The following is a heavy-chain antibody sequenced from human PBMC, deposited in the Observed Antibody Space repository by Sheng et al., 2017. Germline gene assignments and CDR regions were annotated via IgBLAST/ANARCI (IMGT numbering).Heavy chain of an antibody. CDR2: IYTSGST. CDR3: ARDAGIVGVDY. D-gene: IGHD1-26*01. Sequence: QVQLQESGPGLVKPSQTLSLTCTVSGGSISSGSYYWSWIRQPAGKGLEWIGHIYTSGSTNYNPSLKSRVTISVDTSKNQFSLKLSSVTAADTAVYYCARDAGIVGVDYWGQGTLVTVSS. CDR1: GGSISSGSYY. V-gene: IGHV4-61*09. J-gene: IGHJ4*02.